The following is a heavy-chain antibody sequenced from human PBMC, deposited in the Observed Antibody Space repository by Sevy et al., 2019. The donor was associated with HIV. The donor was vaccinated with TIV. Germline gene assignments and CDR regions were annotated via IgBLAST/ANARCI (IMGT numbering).Heavy chain of an antibody. CDR2: IHYSGRT. Sequence: SETLSLTCTVSDGSLSNYYWTWIRQPPGKGLEWVGYIHYSGRTNYNPSLKSRVTISLGTSKNQFSLKLSSVTAADTAVYYCARIPNISGWPFDYWGQGTLVTVSS. CDR1: DGSLSNYY. V-gene: IGHV4-59*13. J-gene: IGHJ4*02. D-gene: IGHD6-19*01. CDR3: ARIPNISGWPFDY.